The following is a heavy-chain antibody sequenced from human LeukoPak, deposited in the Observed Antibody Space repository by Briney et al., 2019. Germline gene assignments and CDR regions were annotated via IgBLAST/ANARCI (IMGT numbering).Heavy chain of an antibody. V-gene: IGHV4-4*07. CDR3: ARDRGTWNDDGFDY. CDR2: IYISGST. D-gene: IGHD1-1*01. J-gene: IGHJ4*02. CDR1: GGSISSYY. Sequence: SETLSLTCTVSGGSISSYYWSWVRQPAGKGLEWIGRIYISGSTNYNPSLKSRVTMSVDTSKNQFSLKLSSVTAADTAVYYCARDRGTWNDDGFDYWGQGTLVTVSS.